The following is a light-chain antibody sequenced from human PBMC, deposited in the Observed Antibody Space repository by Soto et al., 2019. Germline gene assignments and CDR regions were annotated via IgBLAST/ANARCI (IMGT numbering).Light chain of an antibody. CDR2: KAS. J-gene: IGKJ1*01. Sequence: DIQMTQSPSTLSSSIGDIVAITCRSSQSLSIWLAWYQQKPGKAPKLLIYKASTLQSGVPSRFSGSGSGTEFTLTITSLQPDDFETYYCHQYNRVPRTFGQGTKVDIK. V-gene: IGKV1-5*03. CDR1: QSLSIW. CDR3: HQYNRVPRT.